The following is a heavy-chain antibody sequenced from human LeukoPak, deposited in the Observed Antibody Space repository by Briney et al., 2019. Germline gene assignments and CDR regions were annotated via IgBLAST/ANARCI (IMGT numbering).Heavy chain of an antibody. CDR1: GFTFSSYS. Sequence: PGGSLRLSCAASGFTFSSYSMNWVRQAPGKGLEWVSSISSSSSYIYYADSVKGRFTISRDNAKNSLYLQMNSLRAEDTAVYYCARKLYSSSWRQENTFDYWGQGTLVTVSS. CDR3: ARKLYSSSWRQENTFDY. V-gene: IGHV3-21*01. D-gene: IGHD6-13*01. CDR2: ISSSSSYI. J-gene: IGHJ4*02.